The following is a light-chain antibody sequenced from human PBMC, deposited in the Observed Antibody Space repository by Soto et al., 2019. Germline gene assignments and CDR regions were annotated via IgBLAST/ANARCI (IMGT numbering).Light chain of an antibody. Sequence: FVLTQSPGTLSLSPGERATLSCRASQSVSTNLAWYQQKPGQAPRLLMYGASTRATGIPARFSGSGSGTEFTLTITGLQSEDFAVYYCQQYDIWPETFGQGTKVDIK. CDR1: QSVSTN. CDR2: GAS. CDR3: QQYDIWPET. J-gene: IGKJ1*01. V-gene: IGKV3-15*01.